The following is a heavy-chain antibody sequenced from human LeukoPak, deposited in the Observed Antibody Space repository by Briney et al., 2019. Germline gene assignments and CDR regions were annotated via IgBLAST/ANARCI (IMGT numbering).Heavy chain of an antibody. V-gene: IGHV3-23*01. D-gene: IGHD2-21*01. CDR2: ISGSGGST. CDR3: AKDASLGWGVVIAIYFDY. Sequence: GESLRLSCAASGFTFSSYAMSWVRQAPGKGLEWVSAISGSGGSTYYADSVKGRFTISRDNSKNTLYLQMNSLRAEDTAVYYCAKDASLGWGVVIAIYFDYWGQGTLVTVSS. CDR1: GFTFSSYA. J-gene: IGHJ4*02.